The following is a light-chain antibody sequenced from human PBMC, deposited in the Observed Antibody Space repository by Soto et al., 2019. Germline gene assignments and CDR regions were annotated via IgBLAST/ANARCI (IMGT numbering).Light chain of an antibody. Sequence: NFMLTQPHSVSESPGKTVTISCTGSSGSIASNYVQWYQQLPGSAPTTVIYEDNQRPSGVPDRFSGSIDSASNSASLTISGLKTEDEADYYGQSYDSSNNYVFGTGTKVTVL. CDR1: SGSIASNY. CDR3: QSYDSSNNYV. CDR2: EDN. J-gene: IGLJ1*01. V-gene: IGLV6-57*02.